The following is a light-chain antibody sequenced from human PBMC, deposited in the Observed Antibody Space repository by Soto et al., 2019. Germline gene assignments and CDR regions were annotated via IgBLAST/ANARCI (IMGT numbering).Light chain of an antibody. CDR2: EVS. Sequence: QSALTQPASLSGSPGQSITISCTGTSSDIGAYDYVSWYQQHPGKAPKLMIYEVSNRPSGVSNRFSGSKSGHTASLTISGLQSEDEADYFCTSYTSSSTLDVFGTGTKVTVL. CDR3: TSYTSSSTLDV. J-gene: IGLJ1*01. CDR1: SSDIGAYDY. V-gene: IGLV2-14*01.